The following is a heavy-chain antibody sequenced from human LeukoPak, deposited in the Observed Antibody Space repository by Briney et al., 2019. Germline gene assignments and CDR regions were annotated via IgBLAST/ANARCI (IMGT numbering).Heavy chain of an antibody. CDR1: GGSISSGGYS. J-gene: IGHJ5*02. V-gene: IGHV4-30-2*01. CDR2: IYHSGST. D-gene: IGHD3-10*01. Sequence: PSQTLSLTCAVSGGSISSGGYSWSWIRQPPGKGLEWIGYIYHSGSTYYNPSLKSRVTISVDRSKNQFSLKLSSVTAADTAVYYCARGRRTSDPMVRGVHNWFDPWGQGTLVTVSS. CDR3: ARGRRTSDPMVRGVHNWFDP.